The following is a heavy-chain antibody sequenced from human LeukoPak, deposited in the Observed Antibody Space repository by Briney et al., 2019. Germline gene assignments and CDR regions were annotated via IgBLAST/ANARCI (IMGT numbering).Heavy chain of an antibody. Sequence: KPSETLSLTCTVSGGSISSSSYYWGWIRQPPGKGLEWIGSIYYSGSTYYNPSLKSRVTISVDTSKNQFSLKLSSVTAADTAVYYCARDPNTYYDFWSGYYTGGWFDPWGQGTLVTVSS. CDR1: GGSISSSSYY. CDR2: IYYSGST. J-gene: IGHJ5*02. D-gene: IGHD3-3*01. V-gene: IGHV4-39*07. CDR3: ARDPNTYYDFWSGYYTGGWFDP.